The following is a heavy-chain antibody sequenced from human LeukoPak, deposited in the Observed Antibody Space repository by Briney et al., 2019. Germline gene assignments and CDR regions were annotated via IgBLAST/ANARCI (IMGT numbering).Heavy chain of an antibody. V-gene: IGHV1-2*02. J-gene: IGHJ3*01. Sequence: GASVNDSCKASVYTFTDYYMHWVRQAPGQGLEWVGWINPTRGGTNYAQKFQDRVTMTRDTANNTSYMELSRLRSDDTAVYYCAREFRTTTWSYDAFDRWRQGTMVTVSS. CDR1: VYTFTDYY. D-gene: IGHD1/OR15-1a*01. CDR2: INPTRGGT. CDR3: AREFRTTTWSYDAFDR.